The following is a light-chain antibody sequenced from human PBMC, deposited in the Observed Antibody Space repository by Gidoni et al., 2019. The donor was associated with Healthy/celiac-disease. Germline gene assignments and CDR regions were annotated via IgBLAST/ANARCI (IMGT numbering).Light chain of an antibody. Sequence: VLTQSPATLSLSPAERATLFCRASQSVSSYLAWYQQKPGQAPRLLIYDAANRATGIPARFSGSGSETDFTLTISSLEPEDFAVYYCQQRSNSYTFGQGTKLEIK. CDR2: DAA. CDR3: QQRSNSYT. V-gene: IGKV3-11*01. J-gene: IGKJ2*01. CDR1: QSVSSY.